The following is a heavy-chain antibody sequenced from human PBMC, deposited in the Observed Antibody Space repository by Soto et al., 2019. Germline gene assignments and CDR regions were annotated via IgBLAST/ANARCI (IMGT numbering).Heavy chain of an antibody. Sequence: PGESLKISCKGSGYSFTNYWISWVRQMPGKGLGWMGRIDPSDSYTNYSPSFQGHVTISADKSISTAYLQWSSLKASDTAMYYCAREGYYDDSSGYYRETWLDPWGQGTLDAISS. CDR2: IDPSDSYT. J-gene: IGHJ5*02. V-gene: IGHV5-10-1*01. CDR1: GYSFTNYW. CDR3: AREGYYDDSSGYYRETWLDP. D-gene: IGHD3-22*01.